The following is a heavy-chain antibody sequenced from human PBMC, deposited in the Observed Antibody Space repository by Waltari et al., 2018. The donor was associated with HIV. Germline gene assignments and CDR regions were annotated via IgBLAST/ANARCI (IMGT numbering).Heavy chain of an antibody. V-gene: IGHV3-21*06. CDR2: IRSISSHI. D-gene: IGHD3-10*01. Sequence: EVQVVESGGGLVKPGGSLRLCCEASGFTFSSYSMNWVCQAPGKGMEWVSSIRSISSHIYYRDSVRGRFTISRDNAQNSVYLQMNSLRVEDTAVYYCARVGTSGGDFWGQGTLVTVSS. J-gene: IGHJ4*02. CDR1: GFTFSSYS. CDR3: ARVGTSGGDF.